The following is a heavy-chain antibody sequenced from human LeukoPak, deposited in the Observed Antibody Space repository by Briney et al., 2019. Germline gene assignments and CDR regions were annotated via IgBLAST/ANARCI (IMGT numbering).Heavy chain of an antibody. D-gene: IGHD3-9*01. V-gene: IGHV3-23*01. Sequence: GGSLRLSCAASGFTFSSYAMSWVRQTRGKGLEWVSAISGSGGSTYYADSVKGRFTISRDNSKNTLYLQMNSLRAEDTAVYYCAKQGWYYDILAYYFDYWGQGTLATVSS. CDR1: GFTFSSYA. J-gene: IGHJ4*02. CDR2: ISGSGGST. CDR3: AKQGWYYDILAYYFDY.